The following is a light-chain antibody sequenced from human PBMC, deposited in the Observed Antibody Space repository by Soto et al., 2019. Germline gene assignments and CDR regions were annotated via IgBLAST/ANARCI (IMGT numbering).Light chain of an antibody. CDR3: QHDNSYGT. CDR2: HDS. Sequence: IHMTLSPSTLPASVGDSVTITCRASQRIDRWLSWYQPRPGQAPKILIYHDSSLETGVPSRFSGSGSGTEFTLTISGLQPDDFATYYCQHDNSYGTVGQGTQVDIK. CDR1: QRIDRW. J-gene: IGKJ1*01. V-gene: IGKV1-5*01.